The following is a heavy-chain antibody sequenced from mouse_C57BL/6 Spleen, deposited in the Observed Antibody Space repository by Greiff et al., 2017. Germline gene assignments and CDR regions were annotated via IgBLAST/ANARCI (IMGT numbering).Heavy chain of an antibody. Sequence: QVHVKQPGTELVKPGASVKLSCKASGYTFTSYWMHWVKQRPGQGLEWIGNINPSNGGTNYNEKFKSKATLTVDKSSSTAYMQLSSLTSEDSAVYYCARGTTVVATDYAMDYWGQGTSVTVSS. CDR2: INPSNGGT. CDR3: ARGTTVVATDYAMDY. V-gene: IGHV1-53*01. J-gene: IGHJ4*01. D-gene: IGHD1-1*01. CDR1: GYTFTSYW.